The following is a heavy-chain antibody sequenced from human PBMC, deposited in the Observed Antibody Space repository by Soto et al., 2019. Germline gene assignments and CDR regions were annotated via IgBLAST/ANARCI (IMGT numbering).Heavy chain of an antibody. CDR1: GGSISSYY. Sequence: QVQLQESGPGLVKPSETLSLTCTVSGGSISSYYWSWIRQPPGKGLEWIGYIYYSGSTNYNPSLKSRVTISVDTSKNQCSLKLSSVTAADTAVYYCARDGPYGGAFDYWGQGTLVTVSS. J-gene: IGHJ4*02. CDR3: ARDGPYGGAFDY. CDR2: IYYSGST. D-gene: IGHD4-17*01. V-gene: IGHV4-59*01.